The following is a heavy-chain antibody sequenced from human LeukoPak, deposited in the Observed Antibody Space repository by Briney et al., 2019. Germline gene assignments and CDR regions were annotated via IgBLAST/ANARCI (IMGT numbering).Heavy chain of an antibody. J-gene: IGHJ4*02. CDR3: ARGSTLRGDSPYYFDY. D-gene: IGHD3-10*01. V-gene: IGHV1-24*01. CDR1: GYTLTELS. CDR2: FDPEDGET. Sequence: ASVKVSCKVSGYTLTELSMHWVRQAPGKGLEWMGGFDPEDGETIYAQKFQGRVTMTEDTSTDTAYMELSSLRSEDTAVYYCARGSTLRGDSPYYFDYWGQGTLVTVSS.